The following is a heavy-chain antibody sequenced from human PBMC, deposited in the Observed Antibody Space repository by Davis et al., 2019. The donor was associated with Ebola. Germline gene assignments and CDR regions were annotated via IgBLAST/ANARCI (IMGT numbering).Heavy chain of an antibody. Sequence: SETLSLTCTVSGGSISSSYWSWIRQPPGKGLEWIGYIYHSESSNYNPSLKSRVSMSVDTSKKQFSLKVTSVTAADTAVYYCARGPLYYDILTGNNWFDPWGQGTLVTVSS. J-gene: IGHJ5*02. CDR1: GGSISSSY. CDR2: IYHSESS. V-gene: IGHV4-59*12. CDR3: ARGPLYYDILTGNNWFDP. D-gene: IGHD3-9*01.